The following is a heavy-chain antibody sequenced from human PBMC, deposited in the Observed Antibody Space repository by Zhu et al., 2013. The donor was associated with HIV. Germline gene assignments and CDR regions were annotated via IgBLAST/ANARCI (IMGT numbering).Heavy chain of an antibody. J-gene: IGHJ4*02. Sequence: QVQLVQSGAEVKKPGSSVKVSCKTSGGTFSSFAISWVRQAPGQGLEWMGWINPNSGGTNYAQKFQGRVTMTRDTSISTAYMELSRLRSDDTAVYYCARPAGLDAAVYYFDYWGQGTLVTVS. CDR1: GGTFSSFA. CDR3: ARPAGLDAAVYYFDY. CDR2: INPNSGGT. V-gene: IGHV1-2*02. D-gene: IGHD5-18*01.